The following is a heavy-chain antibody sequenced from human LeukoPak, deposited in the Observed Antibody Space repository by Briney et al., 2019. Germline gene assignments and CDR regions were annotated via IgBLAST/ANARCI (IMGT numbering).Heavy chain of an antibody. Sequence: SETLSLTCTVSGGSISSSSYYWGWIRQPPGKGLEWIGSIYYSGSTYYNPSLKSRVTISVDTSKNQFSLKLSSVTAADTAVYYCARDEQQLVFHYFDYWGQGTLVTVSS. D-gene: IGHD6-13*01. CDR1: GGSISSSSYY. CDR3: ARDEQQLVFHYFDY. V-gene: IGHV4-39*07. CDR2: IYYSGST. J-gene: IGHJ4*02.